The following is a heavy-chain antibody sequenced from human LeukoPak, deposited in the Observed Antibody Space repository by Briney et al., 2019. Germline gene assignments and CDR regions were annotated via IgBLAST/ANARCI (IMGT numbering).Heavy chain of an antibody. CDR3: AKDATMVRGVTYYFEY. Sequence: PGGSLRLSCAASGFTFDDYAMHWVRQAPGKGLEWVSGISWNSGNIDYADSVKGRFTISRDNAKNSLYLQMNSLRAEDTAFYYCAKDATMVRGVTYYFEYWGEGTLVTVSS. V-gene: IGHV3-9*01. CDR2: ISWNSGNI. CDR1: GFTFDDYA. D-gene: IGHD3-10*01. J-gene: IGHJ4*02.